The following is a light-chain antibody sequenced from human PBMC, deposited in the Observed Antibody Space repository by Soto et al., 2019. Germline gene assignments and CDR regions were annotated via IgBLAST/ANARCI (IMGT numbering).Light chain of an antibody. CDR2: RAS. Sequence: DIVMTQSPASLAVSLGERATINCKSSQSLLNSANDKIHLAWYQQKPGQPPKLLIWRASTRDSGVPDRCSGSGSGTDFPLTINSLPAEDVATDYCQQYFSAHLTFGGGTKVEI. CDR1: QSLLNSANDKIH. J-gene: IGKJ4*01. V-gene: IGKV4-1*01. CDR3: QQYFSAHLT.